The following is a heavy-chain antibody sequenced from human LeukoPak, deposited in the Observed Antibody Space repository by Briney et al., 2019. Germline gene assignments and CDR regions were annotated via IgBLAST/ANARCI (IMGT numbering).Heavy chain of an antibody. CDR2: INHSGST. Sequence: SETLSLTCAVYGGSFSGCYWSWIRQPPGKGLEWIGEINHSGSTNYNPSLKSRVTISVDTSKNQFSLKLSSVTAADTAVYYCARGSHDSSGYYYWGQGTLVTVSS. D-gene: IGHD3-22*01. V-gene: IGHV4-34*01. J-gene: IGHJ4*02. CDR1: GGSFSGCY. CDR3: ARGSHDSSGYYY.